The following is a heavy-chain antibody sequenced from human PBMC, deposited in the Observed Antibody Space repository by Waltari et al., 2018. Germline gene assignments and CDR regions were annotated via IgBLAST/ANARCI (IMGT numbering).Heavy chain of an antibody. CDR3: ARWIYYFDY. CDR2: LSNDGTTI. J-gene: IGHJ4*02. CDR1: GFTFSSYA. Sequence: EVQLLESGGGLVQPGGSLRLSCAASGFTFSSYAMNWVRQAPGKGLEWVSALSNDGTTIYYADSVKGRFTISRDNSQNTLYLQMNSLRAEDTALYYCARWIYYFDYWGQGTLVTVSS. D-gene: IGHD5-12*01. V-gene: IGHV3-23*01.